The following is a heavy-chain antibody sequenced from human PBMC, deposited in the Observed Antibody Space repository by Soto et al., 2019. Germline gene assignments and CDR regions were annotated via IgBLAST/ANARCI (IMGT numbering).Heavy chain of an antibody. J-gene: IGHJ4*02. CDR3: ARGTRLHFVGAYYFDH. V-gene: IGHV4-59*12. D-gene: IGHD3-3*02. CDR2: IFFSGSA. Sequence: SETLSLTCTVSGGSTTTYYWSWIRQPPGKGLEWIGYIFFSGSAKYNSSLESRVAISVDTSKNQFSLEMSSLTAADTAVYYCARGTRLHFVGAYYFDHWGQGALVTVSS. CDR1: GGSTTTYY.